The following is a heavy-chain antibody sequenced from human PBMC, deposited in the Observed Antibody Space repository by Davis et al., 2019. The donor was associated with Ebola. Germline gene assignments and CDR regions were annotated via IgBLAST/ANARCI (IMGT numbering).Heavy chain of an antibody. CDR1: GDSVSGNSGA. Sequence: PSETLSLTCAISGDSVSGNSGAWNWIRQSPSRGFEWLGRKYYSSKWFNDYAVSVKSRITINPDTSKNQFSLQLSPVTPEDTAVYYCVRGWGRTGMGVWGQGTTVIVSS. CDR2: KYYSSKWFN. J-gene: IGHJ6*02. CDR3: VRGWGRTGMGV. V-gene: IGHV6-1*01. D-gene: IGHD1-26*01.